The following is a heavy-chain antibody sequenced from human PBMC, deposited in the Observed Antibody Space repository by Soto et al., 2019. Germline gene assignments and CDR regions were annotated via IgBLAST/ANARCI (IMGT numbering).Heavy chain of an antibody. D-gene: IGHD5-18*01. CDR2: ISSDNGNT. CDR3: ARCIQQDYYYGMDV. CDR1: GYTFYSNS. V-gene: IGHV1-18*01. Sequence: GTSVKVSCEDCGYTFYSNSISWVRQAPGQGLEWMGRISSDNGNTRYAQKFRGRVTMTTDTSTSTVYMELRNLRSDDTAVYYCARCIQQDYYYGMDVWAQGTTVTVSS. J-gene: IGHJ6*02.